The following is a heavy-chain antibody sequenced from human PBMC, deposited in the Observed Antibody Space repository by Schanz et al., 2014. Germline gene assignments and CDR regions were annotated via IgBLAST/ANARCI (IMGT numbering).Heavy chain of an antibody. J-gene: IGHJ4*02. CDR2: ISNAGSIK. CDR3: ASPSGYSDYGTYFDF. D-gene: IGHD5-12*01. CDR1: GFTFSSYA. Sequence: QVQLLQFGGGVVQPGRSLRLSCAASGFTFSSYAMHWVRQAPGKGLEWVALISNAGSIKYYADSVEGRFTISRDNSRNTLYLQMNSLRTEDTAVYYCASPSGYSDYGTYFDFWGQGTLVTVSS. V-gene: IGHV3-30-3*01.